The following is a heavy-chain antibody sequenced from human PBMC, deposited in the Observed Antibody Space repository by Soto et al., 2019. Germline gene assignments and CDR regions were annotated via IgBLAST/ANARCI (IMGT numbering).Heavy chain of an antibody. J-gene: IGHJ4*02. CDR3: ARDRIQLWLNEGFDY. Sequence: GGSLRLSCAASGFTFSSYWMSWVRQAPGKGLEWVANIKQDGSEKYYVDSVKGRFTISRDNAKNSLYLQMNSLRAEDTAVYYCARDRIQLWLNEGFDYWGQGTLVTVSS. CDR2: IKQDGSEK. V-gene: IGHV3-7*01. CDR1: GFTFSSYW. D-gene: IGHD5-18*01.